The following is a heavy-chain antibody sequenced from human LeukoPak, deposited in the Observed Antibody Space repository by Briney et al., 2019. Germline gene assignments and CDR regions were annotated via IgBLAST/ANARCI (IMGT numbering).Heavy chain of an antibody. V-gene: IGHV3-23*01. CDR2: ISGSGGRT. CDR1: GFTFSSYG. Sequence: PGGSLRLSCAASGFTFSSYGMSWVRQAPGKGLEWVSAISGSGGRTYYADSVKGRLTISRDNSKNTLSLQMNSLRAEDTAVYYCAKDSEDDFGDYLDYWGQGTLVTVSS. D-gene: IGHD4-17*01. J-gene: IGHJ4*02. CDR3: AKDSEDDFGDYLDY.